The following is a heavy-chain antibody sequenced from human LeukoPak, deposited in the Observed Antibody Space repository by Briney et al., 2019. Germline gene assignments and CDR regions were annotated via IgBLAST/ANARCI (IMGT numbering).Heavy chain of an antibody. J-gene: IGHJ4*02. CDR1: GFTFSSYA. V-gene: IGHV3-30*04. D-gene: IGHD5-12*01. CDR2: ISYDGSNK. CDR3: ARGFGYSGYDYWIQLWLGYYFDY. Sequence: GGSLRLSCAASGFTFSSYAMHWVRQAPGKGLEWVAVISYDGSNKYYADSVKGRFTISRDNAKNSLYLQMNSLRAEDTAVYYCARGFGYSGYDYWIQLWLGYYFDYWGQGTLVTVSS.